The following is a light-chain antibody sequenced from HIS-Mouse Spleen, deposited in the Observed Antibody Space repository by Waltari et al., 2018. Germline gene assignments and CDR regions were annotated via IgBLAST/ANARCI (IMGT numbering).Light chain of an antibody. Sequence: QSVLTQPPSASGTPGQRVTISCSGSSSNIGSNYVYWYQQLPGTAPKLLIYRNIQRPSGVPDRFSGSKSGTSASLAISGLRSEDEADYYCAAWDDSLSGPVFGRGTKLTVL. J-gene: IGLJ3*02. CDR3: AAWDDSLSGPV. V-gene: IGLV1-47*01. CDR1: SSNIGSNY. CDR2: RNI.